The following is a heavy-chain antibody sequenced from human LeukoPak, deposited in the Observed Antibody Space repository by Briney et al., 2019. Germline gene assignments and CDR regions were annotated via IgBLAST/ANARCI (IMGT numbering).Heavy chain of an antibody. J-gene: IGHJ5*02. Sequence: SETLSFNCTVSGDSISSRSCYWGWIRQPPGKGLEWIGSIYYSGSTYYNPSLKSRVTISVDTSKNQFSLKLSSVTAADTAVYYCARGLAAGKFDPWGQGTLVTVSS. CDR2: IYYSGST. D-gene: IGHD6-13*01. V-gene: IGHV4-39*07. CDR1: GDSISSRSCY. CDR3: ARGLAAGKFDP.